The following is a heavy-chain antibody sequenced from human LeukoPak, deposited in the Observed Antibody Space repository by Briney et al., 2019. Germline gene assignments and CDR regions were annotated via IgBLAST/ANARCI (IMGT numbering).Heavy chain of an antibody. Sequence: GASVTVSCTASGYTFTSYGISWVRQAPGQGLEWMGWISAYNGNTNYAQKLKGRVTMTTDTSTSTAYMELRSLRSDDTAVYYCARDICSSTSCYLVFDYWGQGTLVTVSS. CDR1: GYTFTSYG. CDR2: ISAYNGNT. D-gene: IGHD2-2*01. J-gene: IGHJ4*02. V-gene: IGHV1-18*01. CDR3: ARDICSSTSCYLVFDY.